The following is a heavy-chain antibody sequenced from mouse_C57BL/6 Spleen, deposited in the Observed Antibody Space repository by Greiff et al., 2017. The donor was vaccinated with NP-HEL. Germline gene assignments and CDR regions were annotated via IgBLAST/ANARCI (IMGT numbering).Heavy chain of an antibody. J-gene: IGHJ4*01. CDR3: ARPSDDYYAMDY. CDR1: GFTFSDYG. Sequence: EVNVVESGGGLVKPGGSLKLSCAASGFTFSDYGMHWVRQAPEKGLEWVAYISSGSSTIYYADTVKGRFTISRDNAKNTLFLQMTSLRSEDTAMYYCARPSDDYYAMDYWGQGTSVTVSS. CDR2: ISSGSSTI. V-gene: IGHV5-17*01. D-gene: IGHD2-10*02.